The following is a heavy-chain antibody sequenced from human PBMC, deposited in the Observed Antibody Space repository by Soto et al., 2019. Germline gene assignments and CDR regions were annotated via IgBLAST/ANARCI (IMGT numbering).Heavy chain of an antibody. CDR2: IYYSVNT. J-gene: IGHJ5*01. CDR3: ASDVSSAWFYS. D-gene: IGHD6-19*01. V-gene: IGHV4-59*01. Sequence: QVQLQESGPGLVKPSETLSLTCTVSGGSIRSSYWNWIRQPPGKGLEWIGSIYYSVNTNYNPSLKSRVIISVDTSKNQFSLKLTSVTAADTAVYYCASDVSSAWFYSWGQGTLVTVSS. CDR1: GGSIRSSY.